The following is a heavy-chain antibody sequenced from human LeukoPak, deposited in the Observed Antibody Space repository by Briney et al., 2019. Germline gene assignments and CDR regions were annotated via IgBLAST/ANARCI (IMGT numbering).Heavy chain of an antibody. CDR3: AKSGLCSGGSCQSSPGYYFDY. J-gene: IGHJ4*02. V-gene: IGHV3-23*01. D-gene: IGHD2-15*01. Sequence: PGGSLRLSCAASGFTFSSYAMSWVRQAPGKGLEWVSAISGSGGSTYYADSVKGRFTISRDNSKNTLYLQMNSLRAEDTAVYYCAKSGLCSGGSCQSSPGYYFDYWGQGTLVTVSS. CDR1: GFTFSSYA. CDR2: ISGSGGST.